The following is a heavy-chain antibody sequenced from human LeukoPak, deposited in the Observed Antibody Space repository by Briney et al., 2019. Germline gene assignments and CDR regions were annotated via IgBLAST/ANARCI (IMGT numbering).Heavy chain of an antibody. CDR1: GFTFSSYS. D-gene: IGHD6-13*01. J-gene: IGHJ4*02. CDR2: ISSGSRYI. V-gene: IGHV3-21*01. CDR3: ASGDSGSSWYYFDY. Sequence: GGSLRLSCTASGFTFSSYSMNWVRQAPGKGLEGVSSISSGSRYIYYADSVKGRFTISRDNAKNSLYLQMNSLRAEDTAVYYCASGDSGSSWYYFDYWGQGTLVTVSS.